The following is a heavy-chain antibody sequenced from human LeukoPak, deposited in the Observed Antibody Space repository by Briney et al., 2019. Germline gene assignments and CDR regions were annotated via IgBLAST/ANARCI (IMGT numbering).Heavy chain of an antibody. CDR3: ARGSQYYDSSGYYYYYMDV. V-gene: IGHV4-59*01. CDR1: GGSFSGYY. J-gene: IGHJ6*03. D-gene: IGHD3-22*01. Sequence: SETLSLTCAVYGGSFSGYYWSWIRQPPGKGLEWIGYIYYSGSTNYNPSLKSRVTISVDTSKNQFSLKLSSVTAADTAVYYCARGSQYYDSSGYYYYYMDVWGKGTTVTISS. CDR2: IYYSGST.